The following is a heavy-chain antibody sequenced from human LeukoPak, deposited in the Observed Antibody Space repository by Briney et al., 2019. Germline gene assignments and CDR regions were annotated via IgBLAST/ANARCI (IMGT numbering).Heavy chain of an antibody. D-gene: IGHD3-10*01. Sequence: HSETLSLTCAVYGGSFSGYYWSWIRQPPGKGLEWIGGINHSGSTNYNPSLKSRVTISVDTSKNQFSLKLSSVTAADTAVYYCARTPMVRGVITLGWFDPWGQGTLVTVSS. V-gene: IGHV4-34*01. CDR3: ARTPMVRGVITLGWFDP. J-gene: IGHJ5*02. CDR2: INHSGST. CDR1: GGSFSGYY.